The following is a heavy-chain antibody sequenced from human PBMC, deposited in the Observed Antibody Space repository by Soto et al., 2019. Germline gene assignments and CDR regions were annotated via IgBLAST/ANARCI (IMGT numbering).Heavy chain of an antibody. J-gene: IGHJ6*02. Sequence: EVQLVESGGGLVKPGGSLRLSCVASGFSITNAWMNWVRQAPGKGLEWVGRIKRKIDGETTDYAAPVKGRFTISRDDSKNTLYLQMNSLKADDTALYYCTTGSVEGVWGQGTTVTVSS. CDR2: IKRKIDGETT. CDR3: TTGSVEGV. CDR1: GFSITNAW. D-gene: IGHD2-15*01. V-gene: IGHV3-15*07.